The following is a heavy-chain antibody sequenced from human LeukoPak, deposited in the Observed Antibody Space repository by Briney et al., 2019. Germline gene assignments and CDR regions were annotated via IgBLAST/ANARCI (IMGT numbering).Heavy chain of an antibody. V-gene: IGHV1-69*13. J-gene: IGHJ1*01. CDR2: FIPILGTP. CDR1: GGIFRSYG. CDR3: ARGDKYYYDSSGYSL. Sequence: ASVKVSCKTSGGIFRSYGLNWVRQAPGQGLEWMGGFIPILGTPKYAQNLQGRVTITADESTSTAYMELSSLRSEDTAVYYCARGDKYYYDSSGYSLWGQGTLVTVSS. D-gene: IGHD3-22*01.